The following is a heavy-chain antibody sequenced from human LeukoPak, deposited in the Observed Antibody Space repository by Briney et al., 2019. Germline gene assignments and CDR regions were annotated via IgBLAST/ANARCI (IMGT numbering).Heavy chain of an antibody. CDR1: GGSIDSYI. Sequence: PSETLSLTCTVSGGSIDSYIWSWIRQPPGKGLEWIGNLYAGGRTNYNPSLKSRVTLSVDTSKNQFSLKLSSVTAADTAVYYCARARSYYYDSSPDAFDIWGQGTMVTVSS. D-gene: IGHD3-22*01. CDR3: ARARSYYYDSSPDAFDI. CDR2: LYAGGRT. J-gene: IGHJ3*02. V-gene: IGHV4-59*01.